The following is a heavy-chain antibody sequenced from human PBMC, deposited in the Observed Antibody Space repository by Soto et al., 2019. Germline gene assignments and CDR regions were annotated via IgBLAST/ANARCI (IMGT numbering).Heavy chain of an antibody. Sequence: SETLSLTCTVSGGSITSSSYYLGWIRQPPGKGLEWIGSIYYSGSTYYSPSLKSRVTISVDTSKNQFSLKLSSVTAADTAVYYCATQEVGGSYVYTFDPWGQGTLVTVSS. CDR2: IYYSGST. V-gene: IGHV4-39*01. J-gene: IGHJ5*02. CDR3: ATQEVGGSYVYTFDP. D-gene: IGHD1-26*01. CDR1: GGSITSSSYY.